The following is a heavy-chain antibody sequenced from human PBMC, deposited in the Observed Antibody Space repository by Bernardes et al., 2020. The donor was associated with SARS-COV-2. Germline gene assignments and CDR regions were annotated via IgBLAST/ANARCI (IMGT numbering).Heavy chain of an antibody. J-gene: IGHJ4*02. CDR1: GFSLSNPRMG. CDR3: VRRFWPAADPHFDF. CDR2: IFSTDEK. V-gene: IGHV2-26*01. Sequence: SGPTLVKPTETLTLTCSVSGFSLSNPRMGVSWIRQPPGKALEWLAHIFSTDEKAYSTSLGGRLTISRDTAKSQVVLTLTNLDTVDTATYYCVRRFWPAADPHFDFWGQGILVTVSS. D-gene: IGHD2-2*01.